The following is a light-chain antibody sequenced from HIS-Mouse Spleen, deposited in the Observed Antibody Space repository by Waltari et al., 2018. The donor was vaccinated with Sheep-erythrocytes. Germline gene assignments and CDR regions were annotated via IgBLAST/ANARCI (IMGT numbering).Light chain of an antibody. CDR1: SSYVGSYNL. J-gene: IGLJ3*02. CDR2: EGS. V-gene: IGLV2-23*01. Sequence: GQSITISCTGTSSYVGSYNLVSWYQQHPGKAPKLMIYEGSKRPSGVSNRFSGSKSGNTASLTISGLQAEDEADYYCCSYAGSSTPWVFGGGTKLTVL. CDR3: CSYAGSSTPWV.